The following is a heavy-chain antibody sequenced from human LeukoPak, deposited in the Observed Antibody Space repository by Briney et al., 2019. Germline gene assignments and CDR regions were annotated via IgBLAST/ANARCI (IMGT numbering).Heavy chain of an antibody. CDR1: GFTFSSYS. CDR3: AKDRSGWSPGGS. D-gene: IGHD6-19*01. V-gene: IGHV3-21*03. CDR2: ISSSSNYI. Sequence: GGSLRLSCAASGFTFSSYSMNWVRQAPGKGLEWVSSISSSSNYIYYADSVKGRFTISRDNSKNTVYLQMNSLRGEDTAVYYCAKDRSGWSPGGSWGQGTLVTVSS. J-gene: IGHJ5*02.